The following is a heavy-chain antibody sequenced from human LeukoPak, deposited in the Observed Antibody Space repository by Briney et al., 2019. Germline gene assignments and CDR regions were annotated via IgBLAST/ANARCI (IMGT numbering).Heavy chain of an antibody. J-gene: IGHJ4*02. Sequence: PSETLSLTCTVSGGSISSYYWSWIRQPPGKGLEWIGYIYYSGSTNYNPSLKSQVTISVDTSKNQFSLKLSSVTAADTAVYYCARAQDYGDYDFDYWGQGTLVTVSS. CDR3: ARAQDYGDYDFDY. D-gene: IGHD4-17*01. CDR2: IYYSGST. V-gene: IGHV4-59*01. CDR1: GGSISSYY.